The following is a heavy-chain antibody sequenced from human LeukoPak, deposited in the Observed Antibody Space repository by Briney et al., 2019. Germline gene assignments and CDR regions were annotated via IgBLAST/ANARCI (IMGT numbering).Heavy chain of an antibody. CDR1: GGSISSSSYY. J-gene: IGHJ4*02. CDR3: ARLSSEYSSSWLDS. V-gene: IGHV4-39*07. Sequence: SETLSLTCTVSGGSISSSSYYWGWIRQPPGKGLEWIGSIYYSGSTYYNPSLKSRVTISVDTSKNQFSLKLSSVTAADTAVYYCARLSSEYSSSWLDSWGQGALVTVSS. CDR2: IYYSGST. D-gene: IGHD6-13*01.